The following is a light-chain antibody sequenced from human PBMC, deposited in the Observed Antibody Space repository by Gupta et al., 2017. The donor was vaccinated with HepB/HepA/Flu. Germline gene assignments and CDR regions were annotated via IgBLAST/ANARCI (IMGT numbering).Light chain of an antibody. CDR2: DVS. V-gene: IGLV2-14*03. Sequence: QSALTQPASVSGSPAQSLALCFPGTSSDVGGYIYFSWYQRQPGKAPKLMIYDVSNRPSGVSYRFSGSKSGNTASLTISGLQAEDEADYYCSSYTSSTSVVFGGGTKVTVL. CDR3: SSYTSSTSVV. J-gene: IGLJ2*01. CDR1: SSDVGGYIY.